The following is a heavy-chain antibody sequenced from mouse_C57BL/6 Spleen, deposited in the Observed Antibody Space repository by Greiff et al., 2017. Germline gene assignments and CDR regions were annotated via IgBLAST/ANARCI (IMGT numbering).Heavy chain of an antibody. J-gene: IGHJ4*01. V-gene: IGHV1-15*01. CDR2: IDPETGGT. Sequence: VQLQESGAELVRPGASVTLSCKASGYTFTDYEMHWVKQTPVHGLEWIGAIDPETGGTAYNQKFKGKAILTADKSSSTAYMERRSLTSEDSAGYYCTRRDYYAMDDWGQGTSVTVYS. CDR3: TRRDYYAMDD. CDR1: GYTFTDYE.